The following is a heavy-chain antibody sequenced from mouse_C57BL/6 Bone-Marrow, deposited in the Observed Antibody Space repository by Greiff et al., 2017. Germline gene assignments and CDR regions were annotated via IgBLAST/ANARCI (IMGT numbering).Heavy chain of an antibody. Sequence: DVMLVESGGGLVKPGGSLKLSCAASGFTFSDYGMHWVRQAPEKGLEWVAYISSCSSTIYYAATVKGRFTISRDNAKNTLFLQMTSLRSEDTAMYYCARPDITTLVGGYAMDYWGQGTSVTVSS. V-gene: IGHV5-17*01. CDR1: GFTFSDYG. CDR3: ARPDITTLVGGYAMDY. J-gene: IGHJ4*01. D-gene: IGHD1-1*01. CDR2: ISSCSSTI.